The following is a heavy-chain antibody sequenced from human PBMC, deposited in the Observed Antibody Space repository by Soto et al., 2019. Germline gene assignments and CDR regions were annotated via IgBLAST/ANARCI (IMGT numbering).Heavy chain of an antibody. CDR2: INPSGSST. V-gene: IGHV1-46*01. Sequence: ASVKVSCKASGYTFSNYYMHWVRQAPGQGLEWMGVINPSGSSTSYAQKFLGRVTMTRDTSTSTAYMELSTLKSEDTAVYYRARVGSFLVVAGTDYFDYWGQGTLVTVSS. CDR3: ARVGSFLVVAGTDYFDY. J-gene: IGHJ4*02. CDR1: GYTFSNYY. D-gene: IGHD2-15*01.